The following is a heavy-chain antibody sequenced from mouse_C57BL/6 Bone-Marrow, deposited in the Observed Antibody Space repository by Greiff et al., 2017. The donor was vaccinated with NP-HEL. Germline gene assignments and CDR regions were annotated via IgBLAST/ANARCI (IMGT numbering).Heavy chain of an antibody. Sequence: EVQRVESGAELVRPGSSVKMSCKTSGYTFTSYGINWVKQRPGQGLEWIGYIYIGNGYTEYNEKFKGKATLTSDKSSSTAYMQLSSLTSEDSAIYFCASRYYGKRKGFDYWGQGTTLTVSS. CDR2: IYIGNGYT. D-gene: IGHD2-1*01. V-gene: IGHV1-58*01. CDR3: ASRYYGKRKGFDY. J-gene: IGHJ2*01. CDR1: GYTFTSYG.